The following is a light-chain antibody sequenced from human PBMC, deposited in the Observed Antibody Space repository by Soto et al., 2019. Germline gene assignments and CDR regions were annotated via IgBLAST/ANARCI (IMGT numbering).Light chain of an antibody. CDR1: SSNIETNY. Sequence: QSALTQPPSASGTPGQRVTISCSGSSSNIETNYVYWYQHLPGAAPKLLIYSNDQRPSGVPDRFPASKSGTSASLAISGLRSEDEGDYYCSATDDRLSGPVFGGGTKVTVL. CDR2: SND. CDR3: SATDDRLSGPV. V-gene: IGLV1-47*02. J-gene: IGLJ2*01.